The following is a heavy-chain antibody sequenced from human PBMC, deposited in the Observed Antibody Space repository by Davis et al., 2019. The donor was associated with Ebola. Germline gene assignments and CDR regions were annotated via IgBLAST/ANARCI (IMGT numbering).Heavy chain of an antibody. V-gene: IGHV3-33*05. CDR3: ARGSLFYYGMDV. CDR2: ISDDGSNK. Sequence: GESLKISCAASGFTFSSYGMHWVRQAPGKGLEWVAVISDDGSNKDYADSVKGRFTISRDNAKNSLYLQMNSLRAEDTAVYYCARGSLFYYGMDVWGQGTTVTVSS. D-gene: IGHD3-10*01. J-gene: IGHJ6*02. CDR1: GFTFSSYG.